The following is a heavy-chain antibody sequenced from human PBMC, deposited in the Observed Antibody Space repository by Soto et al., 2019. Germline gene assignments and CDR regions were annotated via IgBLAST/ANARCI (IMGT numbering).Heavy chain of an antibody. CDR1: GYTFTSYG. CDR2: ISAYNGNT. V-gene: IGHV1-18*01. J-gene: IGHJ4*02. D-gene: IGHD3-22*01. Sequence: ASVKVSCKASGYTFTSYGISWVRQAPGQGLEWMGWISAYNGNTNYAQKLQGRVTMTTDTSTSTAYMELRSLRSDDTAVYYCARDDLGTYYYDSSGSYPYDYWGQGTLVTVSS. CDR3: ARDDLGTYYYDSSGSYPYDY.